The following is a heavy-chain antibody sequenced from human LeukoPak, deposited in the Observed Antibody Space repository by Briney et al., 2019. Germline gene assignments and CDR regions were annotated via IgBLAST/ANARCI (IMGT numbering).Heavy chain of an antibody. CDR2: IRHDGSNK. CDR3: ARGQRRHTDMAPSFDY. D-gene: IGHD5-18*01. Sequence: GGSLRLSCAASGFTFSSYAMSWVRQAPGKGLEWVAFIRHDGSNKYYADSMKGRFTISRDNSKNTLYLQMNSLRAEDTAVYYCARGQRRHTDMAPSFDYWGQGTLVTVSS. CDR1: GFTFSSYA. V-gene: IGHV3-30*02. J-gene: IGHJ4*02.